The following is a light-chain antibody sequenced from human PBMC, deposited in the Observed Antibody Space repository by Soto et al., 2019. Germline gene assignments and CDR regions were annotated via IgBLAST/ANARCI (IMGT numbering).Light chain of an antibody. CDR2: DAS. J-gene: IGKJ1*01. V-gene: IGKV3-20*01. Sequence: EIVLTQSPGTLSLSPGERAILSCRASQSVSSDSLAWYRQKPGQAPRLLVYDASSRATGIPDRFSGSGSGTDFTLTISRLEPEDFAVYYCQQYGSAPRTFCQGTKVEIK. CDR3: QQYGSAPRT. CDR1: QSVSSDS.